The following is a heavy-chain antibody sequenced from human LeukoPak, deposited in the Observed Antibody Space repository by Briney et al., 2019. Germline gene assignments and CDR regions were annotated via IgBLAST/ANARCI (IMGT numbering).Heavy chain of an antibody. CDR3: AKDGGRYRFDF. CDR1: GFTFSSSS. Sequence: PGGSLRLSCAASGFTFSSSSMLRVRQAPGKGLEWVSYISSSSNTIYYADSVKGRFTISRDRSKNSVYLQMNSLRPDDTALYYCAKDGGRYRFDFWGQGTMVTVSS. V-gene: IGHV3-48*01. J-gene: IGHJ4*02. CDR2: ISSSSNTI. D-gene: IGHD3-16*02.